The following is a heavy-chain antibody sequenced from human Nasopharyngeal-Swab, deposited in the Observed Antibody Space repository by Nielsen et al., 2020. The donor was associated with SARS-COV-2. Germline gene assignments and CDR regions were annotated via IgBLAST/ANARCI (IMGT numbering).Heavy chain of an antibody. Sequence: GGSLRLSCAASGFTFSIYSINWVRQAPGKGLEWVSFISSSGSHKYYADSMKGRFTISRDNAKSSLYLQLSSLRAEDTAVYYCARVEEYYYGSGSLSDNWGQGTLVTVSS. D-gene: IGHD3-10*01. J-gene: IGHJ4*02. CDR3: ARVEEYYYGSGSLSDN. CDR2: ISSSGSHK. V-gene: IGHV3-21*01. CDR1: GFTFSIYS.